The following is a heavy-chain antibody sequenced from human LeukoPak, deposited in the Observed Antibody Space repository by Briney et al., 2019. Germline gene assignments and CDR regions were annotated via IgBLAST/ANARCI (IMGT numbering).Heavy chain of an antibody. CDR3: ARTSSALLDY. Sequence: PGGSLRLSCAASGFTFSEYYMSWIRQAPGKGLEWISYISASGSSIQYADSVKGRFTISRDNAKNSLFLQMNSLRAEDTAVYYCARTSSALLDYWGQGTLVTVSS. CDR1: GFTFSEYY. J-gene: IGHJ4*02. CDR2: ISASGSSI. V-gene: IGHV3-11*04. D-gene: IGHD3-16*01.